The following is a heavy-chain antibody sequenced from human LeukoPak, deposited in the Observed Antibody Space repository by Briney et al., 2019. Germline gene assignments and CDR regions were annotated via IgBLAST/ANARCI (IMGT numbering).Heavy chain of an antibody. CDR1: GDPISSYSDYSNYK. CDR3: AREYSGFDY. Sequence: SETPSLTCTVSGDPISSYSDYSNYKWTWIRQPPGKGLEWIGYVYYSGSTNYNPSLRSRVTISVDTSKNQFSLKLTSVTAADTAVYYCAREYSGFDYWGQGTLVTVPS. V-gene: IGHV4-61*01. J-gene: IGHJ4*02. CDR2: VYYSGST. D-gene: IGHD4-23*01.